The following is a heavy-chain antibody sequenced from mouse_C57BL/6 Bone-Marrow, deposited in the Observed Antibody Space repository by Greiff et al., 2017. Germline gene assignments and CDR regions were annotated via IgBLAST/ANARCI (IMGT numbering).Heavy chain of an antibody. J-gene: IGHJ2*01. CDR2: IDPEIGDT. CDR3: ASFDDNYFDF. V-gene: IGHV14-4*01. CDR1: GFNIKDDY. D-gene: IGHD2-3*01. Sequence: VQLQQSGAELVRPGASVKLSCTASGFNIKDDYIHWVKQRPEQGLEWIGWIDPEIGDTEYASKFQGKATITSDTSSNTAYLQLSSLTSEDTAVYYCASFDDNYFDFWGQGTPLPVAS.